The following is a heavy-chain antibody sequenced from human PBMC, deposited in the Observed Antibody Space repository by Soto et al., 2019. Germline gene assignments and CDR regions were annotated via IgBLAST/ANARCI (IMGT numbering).Heavy chain of an antibody. J-gene: IGHJ6*02. V-gene: IGHV4-31*03. CDR1: GGSISSGGYY. CDR2: IYYSGST. CDR3: ARDRWHCSSTSCSGGPHYYNGMDV. Sequence: PSETLSLTCTVSGGSISSGGYYWSWIRQHPGKGLEWIGYIYYSGSTYYNPSLKSRVTISVDTSKNQFSLKLSSVTAADTAVYYCARDRWHCSSTSCSGGPHYYNGMDVWGQGTTVTVSS. D-gene: IGHD2-2*01.